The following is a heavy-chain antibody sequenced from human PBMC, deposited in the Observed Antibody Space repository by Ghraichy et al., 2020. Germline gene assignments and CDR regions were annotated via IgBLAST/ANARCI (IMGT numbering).Heavy chain of an antibody. CDR1: GFTLSTYW. D-gene: IGHD2-21*01. J-gene: IGHJ3*02. CDR2: IKQDGSEK. V-gene: IGHV3-7*03. CDR3: ARNQLLALDSFNI. Sequence: GGSLRLSCAASGFTLSTYWMSWVRQAPGKGLEWVANIKQDGSEKYYVDSVRGRFTISRDNARNSVFLQMNSLRAEDTAVYYCARNQLLALDSFNIWGQGTMVTVSS.